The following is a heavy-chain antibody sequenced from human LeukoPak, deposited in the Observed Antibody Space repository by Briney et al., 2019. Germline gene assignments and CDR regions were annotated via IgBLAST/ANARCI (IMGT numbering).Heavy chain of an antibody. Sequence: GGSLRLSCAASGFTFDDYTMHWVRQAPGKGLEWVSLISWDGGSTYYADSVKGRFTISRDNSKNSLYLQMNSLGTEDTALYYCAKDFGYSLSNYFDYWGQGTLVTVSS. D-gene: IGHD1-26*01. CDR3: AKDFGYSLSNYFDY. CDR1: GFTFDDYT. J-gene: IGHJ4*02. V-gene: IGHV3-43*01. CDR2: ISWDGGST.